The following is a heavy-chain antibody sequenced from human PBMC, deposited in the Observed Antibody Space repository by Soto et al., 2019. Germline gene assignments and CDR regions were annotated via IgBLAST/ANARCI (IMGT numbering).Heavy chain of an antibody. J-gene: IGHJ5*02. V-gene: IGHV3-30*03. CDR1: GFSFSNYA. Sequence: GGSLRLSCAASGFSFSNYALHWVRQAPAKGLEWVAILSYDGSNKYYADSVKGRFTISRDNAKNSLYLQMNSLRAEDTAVYYCAREYDILNWFDPWGQGTLVTVSS. CDR2: LSYDGSNK. D-gene: IGHD3-9*01. CDR3: AREYDILNWFDP.